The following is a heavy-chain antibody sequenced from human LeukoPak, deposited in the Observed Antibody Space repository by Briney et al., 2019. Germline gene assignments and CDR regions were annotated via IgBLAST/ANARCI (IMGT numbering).Heavy chain of an antibody. CDR1: GGSISSYY. CDR3: ARLGPDCSSTSCYVDY. Sequence: SETLSLTCTVSGGSISSYYWSWIRQPAGKGLEWIGRIYTSGSTNYNPSLKSRVTMSVDTSKNQFSLKLSSVTAADTAVYYCARLGPDCSSTSCYVDYWGQGTLVTVSS. V-gene: IGHV4-4*07. D-gene: IGHD2-2*01. CDR2: IYTSGST. J-gene: IGHJ4*02.